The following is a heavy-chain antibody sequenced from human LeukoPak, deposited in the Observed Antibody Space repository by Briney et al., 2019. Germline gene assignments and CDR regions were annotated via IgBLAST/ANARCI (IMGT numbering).Heavy chain of an antibody. Sequence: SSQTLSLTCTVSGGSISSGDYYWSWIRQPPGNGLEWIGYIYYSGSTYYNPSLKSRVTISVDTSKNQFSLKLSSVTAADTAVYYCARDGRLWQQPFDYWGQGTLVTVSS. D-gene: IGHD6-13*01. CDR3: ARDGRLWQQPFDY. CDR1: GGSISSGDYY. V-gene: IGHV4-30-4*08. J-gene: IGHJ4*02. CDR2: IYYSGST.